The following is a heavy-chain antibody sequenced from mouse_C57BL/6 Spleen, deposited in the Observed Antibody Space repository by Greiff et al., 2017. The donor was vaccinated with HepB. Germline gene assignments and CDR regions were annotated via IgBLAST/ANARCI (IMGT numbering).Heavy chain of an antibody. CDR2: INPSNGGT. CDR3: AREYYSSYVRYFDY. CDR1: GYNFTSYW. J-gene: IGHJ2*01. D-gene: IGHD2-5*01. V-gene: IGHV1-53*01. Sequence: VQLQQPGTELVKPGASVKLSCKASGYNFTSYWMHWVKQRPGQGLEWIGNINPSNGGTNYNEKFKSKATLTVDKSASTAYMQLSSLTSEDSAVYYCAREYYSSYVRYFDYWGQGTTLTVSS.